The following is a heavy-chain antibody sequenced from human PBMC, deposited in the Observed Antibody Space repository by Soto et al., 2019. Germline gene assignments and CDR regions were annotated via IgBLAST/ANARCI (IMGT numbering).Heavy chain of an antibody. CDR2: ISYDGSNK. D-gene: IGHD2-15*01. Sequence: QVQLVESGGGVVQPGRSLRLSCAASGFTFSSYGMHWVRQAPGKGLEWVAVISYDGSNKYYADSVKGRFTISRDNSKNTLYLQMNSLRAEDSAVYYCAPLLQFDYWGQGTLVTVSS. CDR3: APLLQFDY. V-gene: IGHV3-30*03. J-gene: IGHJ4*02. CDR1: GFTFSSYG.